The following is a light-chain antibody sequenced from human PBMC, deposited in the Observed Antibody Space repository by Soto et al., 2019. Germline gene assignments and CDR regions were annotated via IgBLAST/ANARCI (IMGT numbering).Light chain of an antibody. CDR1: QSVKTN. Sequence: EIVMTQSPATLSVSPGERATLSCRASQSVKTNLAWYQQKPGQAPRLLIYGASTRATGISARFSGSGSGTEFTLTISGLQSEDFAVYFCQQHNHWPPITFGPGTRLEIK. J-gene: IGKJ5*01. CDR3: QQHNHWPPIT. CDR2: GAS. V-gene: IGKV3-15*01.